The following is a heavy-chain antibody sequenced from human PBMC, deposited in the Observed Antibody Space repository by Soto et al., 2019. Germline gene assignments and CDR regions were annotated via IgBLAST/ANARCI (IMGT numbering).Heavy chain of an antibody. CDR3: AKDKTADIVATFCFDY. CDR2: ISYDGSNK. V-gene: IGHV3-30*18. J-gene: IGHJ4*02. Sequence: GGSLRLSCAASGFTFSSYGMHWVRQAPGKGLEWVAVISYDGSNKYYADSVKGRFTISRDNSKNTLYLQMNSLRAEDTAVYYCAKDKTADIVATFCFDYWGQGTLVTVSS. CDR1: GFTFSSYG. D-gene: IGHD5-12*01.